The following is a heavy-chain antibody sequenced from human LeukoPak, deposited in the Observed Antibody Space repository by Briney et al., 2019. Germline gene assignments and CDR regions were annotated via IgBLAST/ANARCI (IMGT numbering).Heavy chain of an antibody. CDR3: ARGVSHLVSGWHFDL. V-gene: IGHV3-48*01. CDR2: ISNNINTI. CDR1: GFIFTSYH. D-gene: IGHD2-21*02. Sequence: GGSLRLSCAASGFIFTSYHINWVRQAPGKGLGWVAYISNNINTIHYADSVKGRFTISRDNAKNSVHLQMNSLRAEDTAVYYCARGVSHLVSGWHFDLWGRGTLVTVSS. J-gene: IGHJ2*01.